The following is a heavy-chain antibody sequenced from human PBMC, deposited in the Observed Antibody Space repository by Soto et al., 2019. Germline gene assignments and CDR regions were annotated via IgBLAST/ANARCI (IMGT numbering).Heavy chain of an antibody. V-gene: IGHV1-8*01. CDR3: ARRAETNGWNGFGADKYYFDF. Sequence: QVQLVQSGAEVRKPGASVKVSCEASGYTFTSYDIYWVRQATGQGLEWMGWMNPNTGNSGYAQKFQGRVTMTSDISIRTAHMELSSLRSEDTAVYYCARRAETNGWNGFGADKYYFDFWGQGTLVTVSS. D-gene: IGHD1-1*01. CDR2: MNPNTGNS. J-gene: IGHJ4*02. CDR1: GYTFTSYD.